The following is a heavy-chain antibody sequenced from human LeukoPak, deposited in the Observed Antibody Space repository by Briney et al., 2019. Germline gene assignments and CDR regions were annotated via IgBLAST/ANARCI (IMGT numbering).Heavy chain of an antibody. V-gene: IGHV3-48*01. CDR1: GFTFSSYS. Sequence: GGSLRLSCAASGFTFSSYSMNWVRQAPGKGLEWVSYISSSSSTIYYADSVKGRFTISRDNAKNSLYLQMNSLRAEDTAVYYCARELLRTYYYDSSGYDYWGQGTLVTVSS. D-gene: IGHD3-22*01. CDR2: ISSSSSTI. CDR3: ARELLRTYYYDSSGYDY. J-gene: IGHJ4*02.